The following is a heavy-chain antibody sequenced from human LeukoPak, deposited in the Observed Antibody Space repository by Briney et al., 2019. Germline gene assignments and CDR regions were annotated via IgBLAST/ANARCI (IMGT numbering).Heavy chain of an antibody. CDR1: GASISNSNW. CDR2: IYHSGST. CDR3: ASRAPRDNFNRYLPIDY. Sequence: PSGTLSLTCAVAGASISNSNWWTWVRQPPGKGLEWIGEIYHSGSTNYKPSLKSRATISVDKSKNQFSLKLSSVTAADTAVYYCASRAPRDNFNRYLPIDYWGQGTLDTVSS. V-gene: IGHV4-4*02. J-gene: IGHJ4*02. D-gene: IGHD1-20*01.